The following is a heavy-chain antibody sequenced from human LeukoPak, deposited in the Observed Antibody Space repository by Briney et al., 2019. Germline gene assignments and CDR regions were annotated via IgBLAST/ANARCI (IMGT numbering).Heavy chain of an antibody. D-gene: IGHD5-12*01. CDR2: ISGSGGST. Sequence: GGPLRLSCAPSGFTFSSYAMSWVRQAPGKGLEWVSAISGSGGSTYYADSVKGRFTISRDNSKNTLYLQMNSLRAEDTAVYYCAKDGVATRLKYQMWDAFDIWGQGTMVTVSS. CDR3: AKDGVATRLKYQMWDAFDI. J-gene: IGHJ3*02. V-gene: IGHV3-23*01. CDR1: GFTFSSYA.